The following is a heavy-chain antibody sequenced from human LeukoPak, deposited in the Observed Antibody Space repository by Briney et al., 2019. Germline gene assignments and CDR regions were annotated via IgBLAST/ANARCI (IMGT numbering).Heavy chain of an antibody. J-gene: IGHJ4*02. CDR3: ARGVVVVPAAIFDY. Sequence: PSETLSLTCTVSGGSISSYYWSWIRQPPGKGLEWIGYIYYSGSTNYNPSLKSRVTISVDTSKNQFSLKLSSVTAADTAVYYCARGVVVVPAAIFDYWGQGTPVTVSS. V-gene: IGHV4-59*01. CDR2: IYYSGST. CDR1: GGSISSYY. D-gene: IGHD2-2*01.